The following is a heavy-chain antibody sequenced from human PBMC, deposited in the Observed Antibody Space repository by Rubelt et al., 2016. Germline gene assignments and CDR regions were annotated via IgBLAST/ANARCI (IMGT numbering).Heavy chain of an antibody. J-gene: IGHJ3*01. D-gene: IGHD5-12*01. CDR3: ARVFGGYDAFDF. CDR1: GFTFSSYN. Sequence: EVQLVESGGGLVKPGGSLRLSCAASGFTFSSYNMNWVRPAPGKGLQWVSSISSGSSYILYADSVKGRFTVSRDNANTSLYRQMNGLRAEDTAVYFCARVFGGYDAFDFWGQGTMVTVSS. CDR2: ISSGSSYI. V-gene: IGHV3-21*06.